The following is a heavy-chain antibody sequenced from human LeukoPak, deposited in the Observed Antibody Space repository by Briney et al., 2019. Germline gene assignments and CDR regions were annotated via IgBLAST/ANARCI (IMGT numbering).Heavy chain of an antibody. CDR3: ARAGSTVTSNWFDP. Sequence: ASVKVSCKASGYTFTSYGISWVRQAPGQGLEWMGWISAYNGNTNYAQKLPGRVTMTTDTSTSTAYMELRSLRSDDTAVYYCARAGSTVTSNWFDPWGQGTLVTVSS. D-gene: IGHD4-17*01. J-gene: IGHJ5*02. CDR2: ISAYNGNT. V-gene: IGHV1-18*01. CDR1: GYTFTSYG.